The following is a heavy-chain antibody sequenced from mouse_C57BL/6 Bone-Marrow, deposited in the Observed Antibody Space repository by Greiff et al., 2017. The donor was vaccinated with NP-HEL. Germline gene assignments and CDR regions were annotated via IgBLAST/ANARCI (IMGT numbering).Heavy chain of an antibody. Sequence: EVQLVESGGGLVQPGGSMKLSCVASGFTFSNYWMNWVRQSPEKGLEWVAQIRLKSDNYATHYAVSVKGRFTISRDDSKSSVYLQMNNLRAEDTGIYYCTGSNRYFDVWGTGTTVTVSS. CDR3: TGSNRYFDV. CDR2: IRLKSDNYAT. D-gene: IGHD2-5*01. J-gene: IGHJ1*03. CDR1: GFTFSNYW. V-gene: IGHV6-3*01.